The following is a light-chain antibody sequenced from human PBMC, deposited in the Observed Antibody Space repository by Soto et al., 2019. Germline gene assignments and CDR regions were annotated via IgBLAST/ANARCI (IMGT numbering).Light chain of an antibody. Sequence: QSVLTQPPSVSGAPGQRVTISCTGSSSNIGAGYDVHWYQQLPGTAPKLLIYGNSNRPSGVPDRFSGSKSGTSASLAITGLQAEGEADYYCQSYDSSLCGYVFGTGTKGTGL. CDR1: SSNIGAGYD. J-gene: IGLJ1*01. V-gene: IGLV1-40*01. CDR2: GNS. CDR3: QSYDSSLCGYV.